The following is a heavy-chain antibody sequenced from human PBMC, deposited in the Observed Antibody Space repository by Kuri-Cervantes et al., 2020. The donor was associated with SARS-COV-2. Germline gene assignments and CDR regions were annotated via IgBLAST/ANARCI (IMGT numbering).Heavy chain of an antibody. Sequence: GGSLRLSCAASGFTFSSYGMHWVRQAPGKGLEWVAVISYDGSNKYYADSVKGRFTISRDNSKNTLYLQMNSLRAEDTAVYYCARETKTSMVRRVMLGWFDPWGQGTLVTVSS. V-gene: IGHV3-30*03. D-gene: IGHD3-10*01. CDR2: ISYDGSNK. CDR3: ARETKTSMVRRVMLGWFDP. J-gene: IGHJ5*02. CDR1: GFTFSSYG.